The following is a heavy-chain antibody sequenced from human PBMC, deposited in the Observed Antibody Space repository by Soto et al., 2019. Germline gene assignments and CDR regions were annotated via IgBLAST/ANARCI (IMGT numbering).Heavy chain of an antibody. D-gene: IGHD3-10*01. J-gene: IGHJ4*02. Sequence: QVQLVQSGAEVKKPGASVKVSCKASGYTFTRYGISWVRQAPGQGLEWMGWISTYNGNTKYAQKLQGRVAMTTDTSTSTAYMELRGLISDDTAVVYFSIERVRGAGSDYLGQGTLGTGSS. CDR1: GYTFTRYG. CDR2: ISTYNGNT. CDR3: SIERVRGAGSDY. V-gene: IGHV1-18*01.